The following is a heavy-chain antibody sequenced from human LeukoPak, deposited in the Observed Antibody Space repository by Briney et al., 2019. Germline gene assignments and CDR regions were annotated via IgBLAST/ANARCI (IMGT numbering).Heavy chain of an antibody. CDR1: GYTFTSYG. J-gene: IGHJ4*02. Sequence: ASVTVSCKASGYTFTSYGISWVRQAPGQGLEWMGWISAYNGNTNYAQKLQGRVTMTTDTSTSTAYMELRSLRSDDTAVYYCARDAFPTMTPYFDYWGQGTLVTVYS. CDR2: ISAYNGNT. CDR3: ARDAFPTMTPYFDY. V-gene: IGHV1-18*01. D-gene: IGHD3-22*01.